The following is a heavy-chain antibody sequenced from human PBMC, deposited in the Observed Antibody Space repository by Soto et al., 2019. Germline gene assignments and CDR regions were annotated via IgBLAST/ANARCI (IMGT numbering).Heavy chain of an antibody. J-gene: IGHJ6*02. CDR2: ISYDGSNK. D-gene: IGHD2-2*01. Sequence: GGSLRLSCAASGFTFSSYAMHLVRQAPGKGLEWVAVISYDGSNKYYADSVKGRFTISRDNSGNTLFLEMYSLRAEDTAVYYCARYIPGVRYYGMDVWGQGTTVTVSS. V-gene: IGHV3-30-3*01. CDR3: ARYIPGVRYYGMDV. CDR1: GFTFSSYA.